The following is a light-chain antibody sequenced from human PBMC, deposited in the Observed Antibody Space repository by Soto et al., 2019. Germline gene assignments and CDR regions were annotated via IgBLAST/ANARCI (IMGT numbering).Light chain of an antibody. CDR1: QGISNY. Sequence: IQMTQSPSSLSASVGDRVTITCRASQGISNYLAWYQQKPAKVPKLLLYDASSLESGVQSRFSGSGSGTALTLAISSMQPADFATYYCQQYNSYPWTFGQGTKVDIK. CDR3: QQYNSYPWT. V-gene: IGKV1-13*02. J-gene: IGKJ1*01. CDR2: DAS.